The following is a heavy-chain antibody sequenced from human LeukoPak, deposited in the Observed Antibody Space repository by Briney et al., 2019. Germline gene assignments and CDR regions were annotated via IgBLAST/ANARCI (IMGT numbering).Heavy chain of an antibody. CDR3: ARDSGSYSPWFDP. CDR1: GGSISSGGYY. J-gene: IGHJ5*02. CDR2: IYYSGST. Sequence: SETQSLTCTVSGGSISSGGYYWSWIRQHPGKGLEWIGYIYYSGSTYYNPSLKSRVTISVDTSKNQFSLKLSSVTAADTAVYYCARDSGSYSPWFDPWGQGTLVTVSS. D-gene: IGHD1-26*01. V-gene: IGHV4-31*03.